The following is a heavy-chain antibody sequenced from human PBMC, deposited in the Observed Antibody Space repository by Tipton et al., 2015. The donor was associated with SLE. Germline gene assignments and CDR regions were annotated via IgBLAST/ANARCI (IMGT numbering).Heavy chain of an antibody. V-gene: IGHV3-53*04. Sequence: GSLRLSCAASGFIVTSNYMSWVRQAPGKGLEWVSVIYSRGDAYYADSVKGRVTMTRNTSMSTAYMELNSLRSEDTAVYYCARVPVRTTGGFGRFRMDVWGKGTTVTVSS. J-gene: IGHJ6*04. CDR3: ARVPVRTTGGFGRFRMDV. CDR2: IYSRGDA. D-gene: IGHD1-1*01. CDR1: GFIVTSNY.